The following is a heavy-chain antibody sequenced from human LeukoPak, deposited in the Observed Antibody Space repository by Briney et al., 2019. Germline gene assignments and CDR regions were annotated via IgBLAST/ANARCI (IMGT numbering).Heavy chain of an antibody. Sequence: GRSLRLSCAVSGFKFDDYAMHWVRQAPGKGLEWVSGISWNSGYIGHADSVKGRFTISRDNSKNTLYLQMNSLRAEDTAVYYCAKVGWVGATDYWGQGTLVTVSS. D-gene: IGHD1-26*01. J-gene: IGHJ4*02. CDR2: ISWNSGYI. CDR1: GFKFDDYA. CDR3: AKVGWVGATDY. V-gene: IGHV3-9*01.